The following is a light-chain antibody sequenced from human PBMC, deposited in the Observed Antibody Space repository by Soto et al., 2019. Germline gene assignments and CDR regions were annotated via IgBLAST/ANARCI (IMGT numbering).Light chain of an antibody. CDR3: QNYSSVPV. CDR2: AAS. J-gene: IGKJ3*01. V-gene: IGKV1-27*01. Sequence: DIQMTQSPPSLSASVGDRVTITCQASQGIRNFVAWYQQKPGKAPKLLIYAASTLQSGVPSRFSGSGSGTDFILTISLVQPEYVAYYSCQNYSSVPVFGPGTKVEIK. CDR1: QGIRNF.